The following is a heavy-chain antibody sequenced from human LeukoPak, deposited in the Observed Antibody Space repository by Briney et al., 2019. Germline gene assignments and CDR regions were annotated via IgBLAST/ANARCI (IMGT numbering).Heavy chain of an antibody. CDR1: GGTFSSYA. J-gene: IGHJ5*02. CDR3: AREGYSSSQLDP. V-gene: IGHV1-69*13. D-gene: IGHD6-13*01. CDR2: IIPIFGTA. Sequence: ASVKVSCKASGGTFSSYAISWVRQAPGQGLEWMGGIIPIFGTANYAQKFQGRVTITADESTSTAYMELSSLRSEDTAVYYCAREGYSSSQLDPWGQGTLVTVSS.